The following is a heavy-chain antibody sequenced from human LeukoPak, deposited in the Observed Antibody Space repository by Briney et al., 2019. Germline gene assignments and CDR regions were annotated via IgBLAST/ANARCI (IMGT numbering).Heavy chain of an antibody. CDR2: IHTSGST. D-gene: IGHD3-10*01. CDR1: GGSISSGSYY. J-gene: IGHJ5*02. Sequence: PSQTLSLTSTVSGGSISSGSYYWSWIRQPAGKGLEWIGRIHTSGSTNYNPSLKSRVTISVDTSKNQFSLKLSSVTAADTAVYYCARGYGSGKFDPWGQGTLVTVSS. V-gene: IGHV4-61*02. CDR3: ARGYGSGKFDP.